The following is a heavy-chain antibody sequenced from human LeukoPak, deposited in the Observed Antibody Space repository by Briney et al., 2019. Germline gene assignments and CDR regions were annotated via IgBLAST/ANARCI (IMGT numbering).Heavy chain of an antibody. CDR2: IIPIFVTT. D-gene: IGHD2-15*01. CDR1: GGTFTKYA. CDR3: ATDQELVADSSPDYYYCMDV. J-gene: IGHJ6*03. Sequence: SVKVSCKASGGTFTKYAISWVRQAPGQGLEWRGGIIPIFVTTNYAQKFQGRVTITADESTSTAYMELSSLTSEDTAVYYCATDQELVADSSPDYYYCMDVWGKGTTVTVSS. V-gene: IGHV1-69*01.